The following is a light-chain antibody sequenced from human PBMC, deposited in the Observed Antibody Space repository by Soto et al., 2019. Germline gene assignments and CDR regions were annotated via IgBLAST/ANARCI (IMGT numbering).Light chain of an antibody. CDR1: SSNIGNNA. CDR3: AAWDDSLNGPV. Sequence: QAVVTQPSSVSEAPRQRVTISCSGNSSNIGNNAVNWYQQVPGKAPKLLIYYDDLLPSGVSDRFSGSKSGTSASLAISGLQSEDEADYDCAAWDDSLNGPVFGGGTQLTVL. CDR2: YDD. V-gene: IGLV1-36*01. J-gene: IGLJ2*01.